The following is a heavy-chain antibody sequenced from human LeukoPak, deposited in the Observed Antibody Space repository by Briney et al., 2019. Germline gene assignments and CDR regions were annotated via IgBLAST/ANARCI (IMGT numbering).Heavy chain of an antibody. CDR3: AVSPNCGGDCYFNYYYMDV. J-gene: IGHJ6*03. CDR1: GGTFSSYT. D-gene: IGHD2-21*01. CDR2: INPNSGGT. V-gene: IGHV1-2*02. Sequence: ASVKVSCKASGGTFSSYTISWVRQAPGQGLEWMGWINPNSGGTNYAQKFQGRVTMTRDTSISTAYMELSRLRSDDTAVYYCAVSPNCGGDCYFNYYYMDVWGKGTTVTVSS.